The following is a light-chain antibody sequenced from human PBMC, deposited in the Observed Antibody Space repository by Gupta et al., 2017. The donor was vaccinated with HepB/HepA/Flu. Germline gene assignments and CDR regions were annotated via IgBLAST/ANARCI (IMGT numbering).Light chain of an antibody. V-gene: IGKV4-1*01. Sequence: DIVMTQSTESLAVSLGERATINCKSSQSVLYSSNNKNYLAWYQQKPVQPPKLLIYWASTRESGVPDPFSGSGSGTDFTLTISSLQAEDVAVYYCHQYYSTPRSFGQGTKLEIK. CDR2: WAS. J-gene: IGKJ2*04. CDR1: QSVLYSSNNKNY. CDR3: HQYYSTPRS.